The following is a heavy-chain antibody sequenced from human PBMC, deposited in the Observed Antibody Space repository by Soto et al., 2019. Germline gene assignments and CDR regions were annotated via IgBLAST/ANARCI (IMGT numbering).Heavy chain of an antibody. D-gene: IGHD1-26*01. CDR3: AKDRLAGGFDY. Sequence: DVQLVDSGGGLVQPGGSLRLSCAASGFTFSNYAMSWVRQAPGKGLEWVSLVSATAGTTYYTDSVKGRFTVSRDNSRNTVYLQMSSLREDDTAVYYCAKDRLAGGFDYWGQRTLVTVSS. J-gene: IGHJ4*02. V-gene: IGHV3-23*04. CDR2: VSATAGTT. CDR1: GFTFSNYA.